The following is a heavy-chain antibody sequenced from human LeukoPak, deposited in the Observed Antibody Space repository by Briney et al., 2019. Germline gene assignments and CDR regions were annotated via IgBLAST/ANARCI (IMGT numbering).Heavy chain of an antibody. CDR2: INPSGGST. Sequence: ASVKDSCKASGYTFTSYYMHWVRQAPGQGLEWMGIINPSGGSTSYAQKFQGRVTMTRDMSTSTVYMELSSLRSEDTAVYYCARASGYGSATLAYYYYMDVWGKGTTVTISS. CDR1: GYTFTSYY. V-gene: IGHV1-46*01. D-gene: IGHD3-10*01. CDR3: ARASGYGSATLAYYYYMDV. J-gene: IGHJ6*03.